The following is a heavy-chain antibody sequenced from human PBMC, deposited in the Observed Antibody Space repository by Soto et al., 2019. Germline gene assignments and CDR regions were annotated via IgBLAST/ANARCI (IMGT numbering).Heavy chain of an antibody. Sequence: QVRLVQSGAEVKSPGTSVKVSCQTSGYTFADYSIHWVRQAPGQGLEYMGNIDHSTGTSDYAQTLQGRITMTTDASTSTVYMELNNLRSAETAVYYCARLSRITFSVNGGQGTLVTVSS. CDR3: ARLSRITFSVN. J-gene: IGHJ4*02. D-gene: IGHD3-10*01. CDR2: IDHSTGTS. CDR1: GYTFADYS. V-gene: IGHV1-46*04.